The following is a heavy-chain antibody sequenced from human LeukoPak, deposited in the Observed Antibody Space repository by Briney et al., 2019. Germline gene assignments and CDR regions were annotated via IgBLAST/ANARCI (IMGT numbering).Heavy chain of an antibody. D-gene: IGHD6-19*01. CDR2: IYPGDSDT. CDR3: ATIAVAGYRYFDY. V-gene: IGHV5-51*01. J-gene: IGHJ4*02. Sequence: GESLKISCKGSGYSFTSYWIAWVRQVPGKGLEWMGIIYPGDSDTRYSPSFQGQVTISADKSISTAYLQWSSLKASDTAMYYCATIAVAGYRYFDYWGQGTLVTVSS. CDR1: GYSFTSYW.